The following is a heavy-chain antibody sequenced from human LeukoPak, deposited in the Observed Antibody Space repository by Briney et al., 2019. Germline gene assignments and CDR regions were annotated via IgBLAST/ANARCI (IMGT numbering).Heavy chain of an antibody. D-gene: IGHD6-19*01. CDR2: LSGSGITT. Sequence: GGSLRLSCAASGFTFSNSAMSWVRQAPGKGLEWVSTLSGSGITTYYADSVKGRFTISRDNSKNTLYLQMNSLRAEVTAVYYCAKGIYSSGWSYFDYWGHGTLVTVSS. CDR3: AKGIYSSGWSYFDY. V-gene: IGHV3-23*01. CDR1: GFTFSNSA. J-gene: IGHJ4*01.